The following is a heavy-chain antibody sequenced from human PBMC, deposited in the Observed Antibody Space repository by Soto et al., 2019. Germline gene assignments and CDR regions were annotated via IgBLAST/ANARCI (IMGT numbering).Heavy chain of an antibody. CDR3: ARVVAGTLDY. Sequence: ASVKVSCKASGYTFTSYGISWVRQAPGQGLDWMGWISVYNGNTNYARKLQGRVTMTTDTSTSTAYMELRSLRSADTAVYYCARVVAGTLDYWGQGTLVTVSS. CDR1: GYTFTSYG. CDR2: ISVYNGNT. D-gene: IGHD6-19*01. V-gene: IGHV1-18*01. J-gene: IGHJ4*02.